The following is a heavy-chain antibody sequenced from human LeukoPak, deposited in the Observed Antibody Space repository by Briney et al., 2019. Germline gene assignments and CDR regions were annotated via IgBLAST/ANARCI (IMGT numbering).Heavy chain of an antibody. Sequence: PSETLSLTCAVSGGSISSSTYYWGWIRQPPGKGLEWIGSIYYSGSTYYNPSLKSRVAISVDTSKNQISLKLSSVTAADTAVYYCARDRLLWFGELDSWGQGTLVIVSS. CDR2: IYYSGST. CDR1: GGSISSSTYY. CDR3: ARDRLLWFGELDS. J-gene: IGHJ5*01. D-gene: IGHD3-10*01. V-gene: IGHV4-39*07.